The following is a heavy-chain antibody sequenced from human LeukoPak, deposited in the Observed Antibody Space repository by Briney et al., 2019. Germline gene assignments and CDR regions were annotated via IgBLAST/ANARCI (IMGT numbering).Heavy chain of an antibody. D-gene: IGHD2-2*01. CDR2: MNPNSGNT. V-gene: IGHV1-8*01. CDR3: ARGGGRDIVVVPAENWFDP. CDR1: GYTFTSYD. J-gene: IGHJ5*02. Sequence: ASVKVSCKASGYTFTSYDINWVRQATGQGLEWMGWMNPNSGNTGYAQKFQGRVTMTRNTSISTAYMELRSLRSDDTAVYYCARGGGRDIVVVPAENWFDPWGQGTLVTVSS.